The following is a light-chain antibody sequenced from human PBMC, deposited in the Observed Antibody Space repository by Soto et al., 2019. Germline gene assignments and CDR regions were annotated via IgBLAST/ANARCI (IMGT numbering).Light chain of an antibody. Sequence: DIQMTQSPSTLSASVGDRVTITCRASQSISSWLAWYQQTPGKAPKLLIYKASSLESGVRSRFSGSRSGTEFTLTISLLSPDEFATYYCQQYNSYPSFGGGTKVEIK. CDR2: KAS. V-gene: IGKV1-5*03. J-gene: IGKJ4*01. CDR3: QQYNSYPS. CDR1: QSISSW.